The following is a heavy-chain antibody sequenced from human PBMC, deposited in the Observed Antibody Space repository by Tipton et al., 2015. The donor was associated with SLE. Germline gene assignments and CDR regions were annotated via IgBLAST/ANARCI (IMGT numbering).Heavy chain of an antibody. CDR3: ARDNFWNCGYYFGGGEDYYYYYMDV. CDR1: GGSISSGSYY. J-gene: IGHJ6*03. D-gene: IGHD3-3*01. Sequence: TLSLTCTVSGGSISSGSYYWGWIRQPPGKGLEWIGSIYYSGSTYYNPSLKSRVTISVDTSKNQFSLKLSSVTAADTAVYYCARDNFWNCGYYFGGGEDYYYYYMDVWGKGTTVTVSS. CDR2: IYYSGST. V-gene: IGHV4-39*07.